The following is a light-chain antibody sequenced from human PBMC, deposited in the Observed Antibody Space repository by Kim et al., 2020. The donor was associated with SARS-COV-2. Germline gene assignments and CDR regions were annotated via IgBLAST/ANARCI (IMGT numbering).Light chain of an antibody. Sequence: QAGLTQPPSVSKGLRQTATLTCTGNSNIVGNQGAAWLQQHQGHPPKLLSYRNNNRPSGISERFSASRSGNTASLTITGLQPEDEADYYCSALDSSLSAHLNWVFGGGTQLTVL. J-gene: IGLJ3*02. CDR3: SALDSSLSAHLNWV. CDR1: SNIVGNQG. V-gene: IGLV10-54*02. CDR2: RNN.